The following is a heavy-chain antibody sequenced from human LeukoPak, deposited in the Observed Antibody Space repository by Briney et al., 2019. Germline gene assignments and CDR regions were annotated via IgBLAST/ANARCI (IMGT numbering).Heavy chain of an antibody. CDR3: AKHCSSTSCLDY. J-gene: IGHJ4*02. Sequence: GGSLRLSCAASGFTFSSYAMHWVRQAPGKGLEWVAVISYDGSNKYYADSVKGRFTISRDNSKNTLYLQMNSLRAEDTAVYYCAKHCSSTSCLDYWGQGTLVTVS. CDR1: GFTFSSYA. V-gene: IGHV3-30-3*01. D-gene: IGHD2-2*01. CDR2: ISYDGSNK.